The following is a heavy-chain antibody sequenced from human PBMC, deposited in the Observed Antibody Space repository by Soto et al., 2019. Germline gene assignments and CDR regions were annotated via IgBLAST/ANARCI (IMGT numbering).Heavy chain of an antibody. CDR3: AKSRYSDSSGDFYDY. J-gene: IGHJ4*02. Sequence: HPGGSLRLSCAASAFTFNNYAMSWVRQAPGKALEWVSGIGGSGRTTYYADSVKGRFTISRDNSNNTLVLQMNSLRAEDTAVYYCAKSRYSDSSGDFYDYWGQGTLVTVSS. D-gene: IGHD3-22*01. CDR1: AFTFNNYA. CDR2: IGGSGRTT. V-gene: IGHV3-23*01.